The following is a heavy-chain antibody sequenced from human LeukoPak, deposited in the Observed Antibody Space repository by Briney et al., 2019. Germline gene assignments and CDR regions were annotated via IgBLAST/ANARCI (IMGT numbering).Heavy chain of an antibody. CDR1: GGSFSGYY. J-gene: IGHJ4*02. Sequence: SETLSLTCAVYGGSFSGYYWSWIRQPPGKGLEWIGEINHSGSTNYNLSLKSRVTISVDTSKNQFSLKLSSVTAADTAVYYCARAIWFGESRFDYWGQGTLVTVSS. V-gene: IGHV4-34*01. CDR3: ARAIWFGESRFDY. D-gene: IGHD3-10*01. CDR2: INHSGST.